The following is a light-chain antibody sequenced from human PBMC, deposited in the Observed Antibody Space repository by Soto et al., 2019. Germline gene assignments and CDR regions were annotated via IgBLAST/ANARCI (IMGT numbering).Light chain of an antibody. CDR3: QQSYSTPIT. Sequence: DIQMTQSPSSLSASVVDRVIITCRASQTISSHLNWYQQKPGKAPKLLICAASSLQSGVPSRFSGSGSGTDFTLTISSLQPEDFVTYYCQQSYSTPITFGQGTRLEIK. J-gene: IGKJ5*01. V-gene: IGKV1-39*01. CDR2: AAS. CDR1: QTISSH.